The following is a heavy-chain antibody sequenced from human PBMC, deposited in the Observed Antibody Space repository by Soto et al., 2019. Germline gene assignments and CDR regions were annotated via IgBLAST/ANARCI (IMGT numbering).Heavy chain of an antibody. CDR2: IYYSGST. CDR1: GGSISSSSYY. Sequence: SETLSLTCTVSGGSISSSSYYWGWIRQPPGKGLEWIGSIYYSGSTYYNPSLKSRVTISVDTSKNQFSLKLSSVTAADTAVYYCARHGEIVDMDVWGKGTTVTVSS. CDR3: ARHGEIVDMDV. J-gene: IGHJ6*03. V-gene: IGHV4-39*01. D-gene: IGHD2-15*01.